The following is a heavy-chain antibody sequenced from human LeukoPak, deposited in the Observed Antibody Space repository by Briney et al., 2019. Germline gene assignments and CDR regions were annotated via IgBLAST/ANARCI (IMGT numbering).Heavy chain of an antibody. CDR3: ARDHDFWSGFAY. Sequence: SVKVSCKASGGTFSSYAISWVRQAPGQGLEWMGRIIPILGIAKYAQKFQGRVTITADESTRTAYMEFNSLRSEDTAVYYCARDHDFWSGFAYWGQGTLVTVSS. CDR2: IIPILGIA. CDR1: GGTFSSYA. V-gene: IGHV1-69*04. J-gene: IGHJ4*02. D-gene: IGHD3-3*01.